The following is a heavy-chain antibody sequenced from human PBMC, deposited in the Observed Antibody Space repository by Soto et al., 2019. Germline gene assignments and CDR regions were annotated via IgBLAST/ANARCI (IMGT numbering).Heavy chain of an antibody. CDR3: ARLKVFGELSAKSPDY. V-gene: IGHV4-39*01. Sequence: SETLSLTCTVSGGSISSSSYYWGWIRQPPGKGLEWIGSIYYSGSTYYNPSLKSRVTISVDTSKNQFSLKVSSVTAADTAVYYCARLKVFGELSAKSPDYWGQGTLVTVSS. CDR1: GGSISSSSYY. D-gene: IGHD3-10*02. J-gene: IGHJ4*02. CDR2: IYYSGST.